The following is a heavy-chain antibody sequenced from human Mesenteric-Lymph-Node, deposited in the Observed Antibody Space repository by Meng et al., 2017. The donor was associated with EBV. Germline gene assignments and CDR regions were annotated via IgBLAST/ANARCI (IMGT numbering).Heavy chain of an antibody. Sequence: QVQLQQWGAGLLKPSETLSLTCAVYGGSFSGYYWGWIRQPPGKGLEWIGDINHGGSTSYNPSLKSRVTISVDTSKNEFSLKMTSVTAADTAVYYCARDRHFDPWGQGTLVTVSS. J-gene: IGHJ5*02. CDR1: GGSFSGYY. CDR2: INHGGST. V-gene: IGHV4-34*01. CDR3: ARDRHFDP.